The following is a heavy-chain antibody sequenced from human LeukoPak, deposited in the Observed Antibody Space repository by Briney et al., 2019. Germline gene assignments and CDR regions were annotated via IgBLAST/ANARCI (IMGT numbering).Heavy chain of an antibody. CDR3: AREPPRRDGYNTDAFDI. J-gene: IGHJ3*02. V-gene: IGHV4-59*12. D-gene: IGHD5-24*01. CDR1: GGSISNYY. CDR2: IYYSGST. Sequence: SETLSLTCTVSGGSISNYYWSWIRQPPGKGLEWIWYIYYSGSTNYNPSLKSRVTISVDTSKNQFSLKLSSVTAADTAVYYCAREPPRRDGYNTDAFDIWGQGTMVTVSS.